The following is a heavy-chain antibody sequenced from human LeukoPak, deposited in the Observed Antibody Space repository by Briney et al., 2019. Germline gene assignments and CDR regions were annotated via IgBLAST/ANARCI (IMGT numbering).Heavy chain of an antibody. Sequence: GGSLRLSCAASGFTVSSNYIWGRPAPGKGVEWVSVIYSGGSTYYADSVKGRFTISRDNSKNTLYPQMNSLRAEDTAVYYCAKCSSWYACLDWGQGTLVTVSS. D-gene: IGHD6-13*01. V-gene: IGHV3-53*01. CDR2: IYSGGST. CDR1: GFTVSSNY. J-gene: IGHJ4*02. CDR3: AKCSSWYACLD.